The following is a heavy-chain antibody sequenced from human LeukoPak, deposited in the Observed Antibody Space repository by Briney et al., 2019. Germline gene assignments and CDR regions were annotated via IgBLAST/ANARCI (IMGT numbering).Heavy chain of an antibody. J-gene: IGHJ4*02. CDR3: AKGGYGYSSSWDFDY. CDR2: ISGSGGST. D-gene: IGHD6-13*01. V-gene: IGHV3-23*01. CDR1: GFTFSSYA. Sequence: PGGSLRLSCAASGFTFSSYAMSWVRQAPGKGLEWVSAISGSGGSTYYADSVKGRFTISRDNSKNTLYLQMNSLRGEDTAVYYCAKGGYGYSSSWDFDYWGQGTLVTVSS.